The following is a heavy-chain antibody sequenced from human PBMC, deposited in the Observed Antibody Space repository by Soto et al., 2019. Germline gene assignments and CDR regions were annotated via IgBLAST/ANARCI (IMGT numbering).Heavy chain of an antibody. CDR2: IIPIFGTA. CDR1: GGTFSSYA. V-gene: IGHV1-69*13. Sequence: SVKVSCKASGGTFSSYAISWVRRAPGQGLEWMGVIIPIFGTANYAQKFQGRVTITADESTTTAYMELSSLRSEDTAVYYCARGGIAARRSYYYYGMDVWGQGTTVTVSS. CDR3: ARGGIAARRSYYYYGMDV. J-gene: IGHJ6*02. D-gene: IGHD6-6*01.